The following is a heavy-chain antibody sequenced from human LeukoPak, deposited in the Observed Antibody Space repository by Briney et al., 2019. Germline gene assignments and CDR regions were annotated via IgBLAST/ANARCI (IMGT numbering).Heavy chain of an antibody. CDR1: GGSISSGSYS. V-gene: IGHV4-30-2*01. CDR2: IYPRGST. CDR3: ARDAGHQLSRRNYYAMDV. D-gene: IGHD1-1*01. Sequence: SETLSLTCAVSGGSISSGSYSWSWIRQPPGKGLEWIGYIYPRGSTYYNPSLKSRVTMSLDRSANQFSLNLSSVSAADTAVYYCARDAGHQLSRRNYYAMDVWGQGTTVTVSS. J-gene: IGHJ6*02.